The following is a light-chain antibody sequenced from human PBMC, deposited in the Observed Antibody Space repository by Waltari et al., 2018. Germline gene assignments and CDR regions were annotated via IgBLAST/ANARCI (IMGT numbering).Light chain of an antibody. Sequence: EIVMTQSPATLSVSPGDRATLSCRASQSVSSNLAWYQQHHGQAPRLLIYAASTRATGVPARFSGSGSGTDFTLTISSLQSEDFAVYYCQQYNGWPRTFGQGTKVEI. CDR2: AAS. V-gene: IGKV3-15*01. CDR1: QSVSSN. J-gene: IGKJ1*01. CDR3: QQYNGWPRT.